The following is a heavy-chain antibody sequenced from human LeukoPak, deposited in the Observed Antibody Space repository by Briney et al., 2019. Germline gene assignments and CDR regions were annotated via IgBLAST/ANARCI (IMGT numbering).Heavy chain of an antibody. CDR2: IIPNDGDT. V-gene: IGHV1-2*02. J-gene: IGHJ4*02. CDR3: ATANFLYCSSSTCLFDY. Sequence: ASVKVSCKASGYTFTDYYMHWVRQAPGQGFEWMGWIIPNDGDTNYAQKFQGRVTMTRDTSISTAHMEVSRLRSDDTAVYYCATANFLYCSSSTCLFDYWGQGTLVTVSS. CDR1: GYTFTDYY. D-gene: IGHD2-2*01.